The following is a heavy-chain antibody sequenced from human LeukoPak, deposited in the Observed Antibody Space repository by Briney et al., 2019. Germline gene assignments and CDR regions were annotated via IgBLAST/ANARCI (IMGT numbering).Heavy chain of an antibody. CDR1: GYTFTSYG. CDR2: ISAYNGNT. Sequence: ASVKVSCKASGYTFTSYGISWVRQAPGQGLEWMGWISAYNGNTNYAQKLQGRVTMTTDTSTSTAYMELRSLRSDDTAVYYCASLDSSGWYFWFDPWGQGTLVTVSS. D-gene: IGHD6-19*01. CDR3: ASLDSSGWYFWFDP. J-gene: IGHJ5*02. V-gene: IGHV1-18*01.